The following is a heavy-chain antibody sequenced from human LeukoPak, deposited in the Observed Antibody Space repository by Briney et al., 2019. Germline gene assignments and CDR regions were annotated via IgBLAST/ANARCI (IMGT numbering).Heavy chain of an antibody. Sequence: GGSLRLSCAASGFTVSSNYMSWVRQAPGKGLEWVSVIYSGGSTYYADSMKGRFTISRDNSKNTVYLQMNSLRAEDTAVYYCAREGLTMVRGADVWGKGTTVTVSS. D-gene: IGHD3-10*01. J-gene: IGHJ6*04. CDR3: AREGLTMVRGADV. CDR2: IYSGGST. CDR1: GFTVSSNY. V-gene: IGHV3-53*01.